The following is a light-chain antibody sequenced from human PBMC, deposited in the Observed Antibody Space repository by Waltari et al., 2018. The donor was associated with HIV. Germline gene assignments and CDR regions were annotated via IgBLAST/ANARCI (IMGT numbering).Light chain of an antibody. J-gene: IGLJ3*02. Sequence: QSALTQPRSVSGSPGQSVTIPCTGTSSDVGGSDSVSWYLQPPGKVPKLIIYEVIKRPSGVPDRFSGSKSGNTASLTISGLQTEDEADYFCCSYAGTYTYVLFGGGTKLTVL. CDR3: CSYAGTYTYVL. V-gene: IGLV2-11*01. CDR2: EVI. CDR1: SSDVGGSDS.